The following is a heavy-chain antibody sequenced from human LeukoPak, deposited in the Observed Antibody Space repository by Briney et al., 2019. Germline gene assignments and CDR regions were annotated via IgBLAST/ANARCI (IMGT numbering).Heavy chain of an antibody. CDR2: INHSGST. Sequence: PSETLSLTCAVYGGSFSGYYWSWIRQPPGKGLEWIGEINHSGSTNYNPSLKSRVTISVDTSKNQFSLKLSPVTAADTAVYYCARVGGYDYAIDYWGQGTLVTVSS. CDR1: GGSFSGYY. CDR3: ARVGGYDYAIDY. V-gene: IGHV4-34*01. D-gene: IGHD5-12*01. J-gene: IGHJ4*02.